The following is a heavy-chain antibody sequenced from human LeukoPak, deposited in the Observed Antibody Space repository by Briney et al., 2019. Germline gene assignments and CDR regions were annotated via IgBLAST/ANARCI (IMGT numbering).Heavy chain of an antibody. V-gene: IGHV4-39*01. D-gene: IGHD1-26*01. Sequence: KTSETLSLTCTVSGGSISSSSYYWGWIRQPPGKGLEWIGSIYYSGSTYYNPSLKSRVTISVDTSKNQFSLKLSSVTAADTAVYYCARRRIVGAIGYWGQGTLVTVSS. J-gene: IGHJ4*02. CDR3: ARRRIVGAIGY. CDR1: GGSISSSSYY. CDR2: IYYSGST.